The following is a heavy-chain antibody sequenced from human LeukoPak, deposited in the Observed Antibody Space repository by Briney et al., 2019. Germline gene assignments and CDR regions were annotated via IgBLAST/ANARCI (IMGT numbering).Heavy chain of an antibody. V-gene: IGHV4-59*08. CDR2: IYYSGST. Sequence: SETLSLTCTVSGGSISSYYWSWIRQPPGKGLEWIGYIYYSGSTNYNPSLKSRVTISVDTSKNQFSLKLSSVTAADTAVYYCASYYYGSGTPRVNWFDPWGQGTLVTVSS. CDR3: ASYYYGSGTPRVNWFDP. J-gene: IGHJ5*02. D-gene: IGHD3-10*01. CDR1: GGSISSYY.